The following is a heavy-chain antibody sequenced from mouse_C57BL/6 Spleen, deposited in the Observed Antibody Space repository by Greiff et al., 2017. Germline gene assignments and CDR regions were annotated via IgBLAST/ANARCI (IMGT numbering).Heavy chain of an antibody. D-gene: IGHD4-1*01. CDR1: GYTFTSYW. CDR2: IDPSDSYT. Sequence: QVQLQQPGAELVMPGASVKLSCKASGYTFTSYWMHWVKQRPGQGLEWIGEIDPSDSYTKYNQKFKGKSTVTVDKSSSPAYMQLSSLTSEDSAVYYCASWDAWFAYWGQGTLVTVSA. J-gene: IGHJ3*01. CDR3: ASWDAWFAY. V-gene: IGHV1-69*01.